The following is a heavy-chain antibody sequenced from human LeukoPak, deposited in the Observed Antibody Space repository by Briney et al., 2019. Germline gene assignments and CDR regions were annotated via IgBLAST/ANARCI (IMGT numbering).Heavy chain of an antibody. Sequence: SETLSLTCTVSGGSISTSNYYWGWIRQPPGKGLEWIGNIFYSGSTYYSPSLRSRVTIDTSKNQFSLKLSSVTAADTAVYYCARTDYYYMDVWGKGTTVTVSS. V-gene: IGHV4-39*01. CDR3: ARTDYYYMDV. CDR2: IFYSGST. J-gene: IGHJ6*03. CDR1: GGSISTSNYY.